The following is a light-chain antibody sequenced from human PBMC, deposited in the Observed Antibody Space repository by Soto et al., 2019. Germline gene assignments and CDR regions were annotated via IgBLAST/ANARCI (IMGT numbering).Light chain of an antibody. CDR3: YQCYKWTWT. CDR2: VES. Sequence: EIVMTQSPAILSVSPGDRATLSCRASQSISRNLGWYQQRPGKPPRLLISVESTRATGVPARFSGSGSGTDFMLISSGLESEDFAVYYCYQCYKWTWTFGPGSKVEIK. V-gene: IGKV3-15*01. CDR1: QSISRN. J-gene: IGKJ1*01.